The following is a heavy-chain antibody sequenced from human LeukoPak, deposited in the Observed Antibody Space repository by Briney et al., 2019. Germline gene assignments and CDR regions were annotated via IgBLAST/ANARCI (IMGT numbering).Heavy chain of an antibody. J-gene: IGHJ4*02. V-gene: IGHV6-1*01. CDR2: TYYRSKWYN. CDR3: ARGQYSAHDY. D-gene: IGHD4-11*01. Sequence: SQTLSLTCAISGDSVSRNGVAWNWIRQSPSRGLEWLGRTYYRSKWYNDYAVSVRSRISTDPDTSKNQFSLQLNSVTPEDTAVYYCARGQYSAHDYWGQGTLVTVSS. CDR1: GDSVSRNGVA.